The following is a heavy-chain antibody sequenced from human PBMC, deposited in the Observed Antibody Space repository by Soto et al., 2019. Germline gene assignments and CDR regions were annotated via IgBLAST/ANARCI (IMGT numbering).Heavy chain of an antibody. V-gene: IGHV3-23*01. D-gene: IGHD1-26*01. J-gene: IGHJ6*02. Sequence: PGGSLRLSCAASGFTFSSYAMSWVRQAPGKGLEWVSAISGSGGSTYYADSVKGRFTISRDNSKNTLYLQMNSLRAEDTAVYYCAKGEWEPNNYYYYGMDVWGQGTTVTVSS. CDR2: ISGSGGST. CDR1: GFTFSSYA. CDR3: AKGEWEPNNYYYYGMDV.